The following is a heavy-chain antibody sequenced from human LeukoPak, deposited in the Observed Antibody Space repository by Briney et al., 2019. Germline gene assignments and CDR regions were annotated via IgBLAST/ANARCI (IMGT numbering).Heavy chain of an antibody. CDR2: IYSGGST. CDR3: ARDKTVTNYYYYYGMDV. V-gene: IGHV3-66*01. CDR1: GFTFTNYV. Sequence: PGGSLRLSCAASGFTFTNYVMTWVRQAPGKGLEWVSVIYSGGSTYYADSVKGRFTISRDNSKNTLYLQMNSLRAEDTAVYYCARDKTVTNYYYYYGMDVWGQGTTVTVSS. J-gene: IGHJ6*02. D-gene: IGHD4-11*01.